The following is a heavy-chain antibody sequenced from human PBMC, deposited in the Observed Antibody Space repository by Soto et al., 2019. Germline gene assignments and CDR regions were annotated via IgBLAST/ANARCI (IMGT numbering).Heavy chain of an antibody. CDR3: ARARDGYKLAFDY. CDR2: IYYSGST. J-gene: IGHJ4*02. CDR1: GGSISSYY. D-gene: IGHD5-18*01. Sequence: PSETLSLTCTVSGGSISSYYWSWIRQPPGKGLEWIGYIYYSGSTNYNASLKSRVTISVDTSKNQFSLKLSSVTAADTAVYYCARARDGYKLAFDYWDQGTLVTVSS. V-gene: IGHV4-59*01.